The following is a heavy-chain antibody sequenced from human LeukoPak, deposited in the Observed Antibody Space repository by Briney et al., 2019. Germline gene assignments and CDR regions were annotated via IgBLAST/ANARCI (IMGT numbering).Heavy chain of an antibody. V-gene: IGHV1-2*02. CDR3: ARVRSQYYFDY. CDR1: GYTFTDYY. D-gene: IGHD6-13*01. Sequence: SVKVSFKASGYTFTDYYMHWVRQAPGQGLEWMGWINPNSGGTNYAQKFQGRVTMTRDTSISTAYMELSRLRSDDTALYYCARVRSQYYFDYWGQGTLVTVSS. CDR2: INPNSGGT. J-gene: IGHJ4*02.